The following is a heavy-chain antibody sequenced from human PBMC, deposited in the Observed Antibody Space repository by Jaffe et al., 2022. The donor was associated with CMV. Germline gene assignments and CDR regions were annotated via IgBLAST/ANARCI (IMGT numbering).Heavy chain of an antibody. CDR2: ISYDGSNK. CDR1: GFTFNNYG. J-gene: IGHJ1*01. CDR3: AKDHPFIYSGYDTTRLTPLQH. D-gene: IGHD5-12*01. Sequence: QVQLVESGGGVVQPGTSLRLSCAASGFTFNNYGMHWVRQAPGKGLEWVAVISYDGSNKIYADSVKGRFTISRDNSNNTVYLQMNSLRAEDTAVYYCAKDHPFIYSGYDTTRLTPLQHWGQGTLVTVSS. V-gene: IGHV3-30*18.